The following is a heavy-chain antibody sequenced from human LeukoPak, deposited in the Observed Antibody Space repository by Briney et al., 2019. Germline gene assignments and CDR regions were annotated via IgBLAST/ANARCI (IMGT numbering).Heavy chain of an antibody. D-gene: IGHD2-2*01. V-gene: IGHV1-46*01. Sequence: ASVKVSCKASGYIFTTYYIHWVRQPLGQGLEWMGVISPSGGNTRYAQKFQGRVTMTRDTSTSTVYMELSSLRSEDTAIYYCARGGLYCSSTSCPSSDYWGQGTLVTVSS. CDR2: ISPSGGNT. CDR1: GYIFTTYY. J-gene: IGHJ4*02. CDR3: ARGGLYCSSTSCPSSDY.